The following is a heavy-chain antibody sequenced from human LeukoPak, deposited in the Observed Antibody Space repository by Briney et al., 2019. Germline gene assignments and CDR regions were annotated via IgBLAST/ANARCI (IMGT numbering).Heavy chain of an antibody. CDR3: AKDLLYRYFDY. D-gene: IGHD3-3*01. V-gene: IGHV3-23*01. Sequence: GGSLRLSCAASGFTFSSYAMSWVRQAPGKGLECVSSISGSGGSTSYADSVKGRFSTSRVSTKNTLYKQMNSLRAKETAVSYCAKDLLYRYFDYWSQGTLVTVSS. J-gene: IGHJ4*02. CDR2: ISGSGGST. CDR1: GFTFSSYA.